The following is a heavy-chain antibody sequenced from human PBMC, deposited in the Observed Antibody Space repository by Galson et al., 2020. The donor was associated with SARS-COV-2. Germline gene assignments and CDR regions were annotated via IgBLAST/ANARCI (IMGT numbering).Heavy chain of an antibody. CDR2: FDPEDGET. D-gene: IGHD6-13*01. V-gene: IGHV1-24*01. J-gene: IGHJ5*02. CDR3: ATAPGIAAAGTGWFDP. CDR1: GYTLTELS. Sequence: ALVKVSCKVSGYTLTELSMHWVRQAPGKGLEWMGGFDPEDGETIYAQKFQGRVTMTEDTSTDTAYMELSSLRSEDTAVYYCATAPGIAAAGTGWFDPWGQGTLVTVSS.